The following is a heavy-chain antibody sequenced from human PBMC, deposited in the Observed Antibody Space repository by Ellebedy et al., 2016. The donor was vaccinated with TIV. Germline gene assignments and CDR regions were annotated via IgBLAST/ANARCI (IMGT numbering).Heavy chain of an antibody. CDR1: GYTFTKFA. CDR3: ARDRRSYRDADFYPGQY. CDR2: INTANGNT. J-gene: IGHJ4*02. D-gene: IGHD2-21*02. V-gene: IGHV1-3*04. Sequence: ASVKVSXXASGYTFTKFAIHWVRQAPGQRLEWMGWINTANGNTKYSQKFQGRVTITRDTSASTAYMELSSLHSADTAVYYCARDRRSYRDADFYPGQYWGQGTLVNVSS.